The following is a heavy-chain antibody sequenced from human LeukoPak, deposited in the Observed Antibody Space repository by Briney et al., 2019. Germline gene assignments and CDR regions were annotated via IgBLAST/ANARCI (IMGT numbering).Heavy chain of an antibody. CDR2: FDAEQGEI. V-gene: IGHV1-24*01. CDR1: GDSLTELS. D-gene: IGHD3-22*01. J-gene: IGHJ5*02. CDR3: ATDSRYFDTNRYFDP. Sequence: ASVKVSCKVSGDSLTELSMHWVRQAPGQGLEWMGGFDAEQGEIIYAQEFQGRVTMTEDTSTNTAYMELSSLTSADTAVYYCATDSRYFDTNRYFDPWGQGTLITVSS.